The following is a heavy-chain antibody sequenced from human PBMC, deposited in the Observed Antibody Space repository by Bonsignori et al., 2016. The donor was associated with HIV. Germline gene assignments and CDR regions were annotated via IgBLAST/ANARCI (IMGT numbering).Heavy chain of an antibody. CDR3: AREKWLSLDY. V-gene: IGHV3-48*02. CDR1: GFSFSSFG. Sequence: GESLKISCAASGFSFSSFGMNWVRQAPGKGLEWVSYISSSSSTIYYADSVKGRFTISRDNAKNSLYLQMNSLRDDDTAVYYCAREKWLSLDYWGQGTLVTVSS. J-gene: IGHJ4*02. D-gene: IGHD3-22*01. CDR2: ISSSSSTI.